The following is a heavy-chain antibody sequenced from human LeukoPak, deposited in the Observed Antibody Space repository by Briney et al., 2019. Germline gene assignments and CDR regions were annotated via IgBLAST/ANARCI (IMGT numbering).Heavy chain of an antibody. CDR3: ARGPDFYDSSGYYPI. CDR2: INHSGST. D-gene: IGHD3-22*01. CDR1: GGSFRNYY. Sequence: PWETLSLTCAVYGGSFRNYYWSWIRQPPGKGLEWIGEINHSGSTKYNPSLKSRVTISVDRSKNQFSLKLSSVTAADTAVYYCARGPDFYDSSGYYPIWGQGTLVTVSS. V-gene: IGHV4-34*01. J-gene: IGHJ4*02.